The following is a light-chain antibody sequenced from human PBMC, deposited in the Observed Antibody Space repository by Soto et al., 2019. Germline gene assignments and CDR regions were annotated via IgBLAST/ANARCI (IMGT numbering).Light chain of an antibody. CDR3: EQYGSSPRT. J-gene: IGKJ1*01. V-gene: IGKV3-20*01. Sequence: IVLTQSPGTLSLSPGERATLSCRASQSLSSSLLALYQQKPGQAPSLLIYGTSSRDTGIPDRFSGSGSGTDFTLTISRLEPEDSAVYYCEQYGSSPRTFGQGTKVDI. CDR2: GTS. CDR1: QSLSSSL.